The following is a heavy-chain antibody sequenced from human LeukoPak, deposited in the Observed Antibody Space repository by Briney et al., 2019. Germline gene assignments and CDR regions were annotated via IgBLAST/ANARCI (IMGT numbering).Heavy chain of an antibody. Sequence: SETLSLTCTVSGGSISSSSYYWGWIRQPPGKGLEWIGSIYYSGSTYYNPSLKSRVTISVDTSKNQFSLKLSSVTAADTAVYYCARQDSGWSTYNWFDPWGQGTLVTVSS. CDR3: ARQDSGWSTYNWFDP. CDR2: IYYSGST. CDR1: GGSISSSSYY. D-gene: IGHD6-19*01. V-gene: IGHV4-39*01. J-gene: IGHJ5*02.